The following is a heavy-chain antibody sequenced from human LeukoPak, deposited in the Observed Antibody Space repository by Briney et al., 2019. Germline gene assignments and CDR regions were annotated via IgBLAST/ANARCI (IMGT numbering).Heavy chain of an antibody. D-gene: IGHD2-2*01. CDR2: INPNSGGT. V-gene: IGHV1-2*02. CDR1: GYTFTGYY. CDR3: ARANALYCSSTSCLFDY. Sequence: GASVKVSCKAPGYTFTGYYMHWVRQAPGQGLEWMAWINPNSGGTYYAQNFHDRVTMTRDTSISTAYMELSRLRSDDTAIYYCARANALYCSSTSCLFDYWGQGTLVTVSS. J-gene: IGHJ4*02.